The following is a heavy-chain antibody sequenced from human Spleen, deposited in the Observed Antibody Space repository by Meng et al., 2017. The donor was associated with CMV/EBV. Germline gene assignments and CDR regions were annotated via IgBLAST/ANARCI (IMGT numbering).Heavy chain of an antibody. D-gene: IGHD3-10*01. CDR1: GFTVSSNY. CDR2: TYSSGNT. V-gene: IGHV3-53*01. Sequence: GESLKISCAASGFTVSSNYMSWVRQAPGKGLEWVSVTYSSGNTYYADSVKDRFTISRDNSKNTLLLQMNSLRAEDTAVYYCARVAGRFGYYGMDVWGQGTTVTVSS. CDR3: ARVAGRFGYYGMDV. J-gene: IGHJ6*02.